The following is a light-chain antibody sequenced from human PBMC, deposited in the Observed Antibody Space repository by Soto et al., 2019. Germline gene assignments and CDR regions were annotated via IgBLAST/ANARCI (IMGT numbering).Light chain of an antibody. J-gene: IGLJ1*01. CDR2: DVS. Sequence: QSALTQPASVSGSPGQSITISCTGTSSDVGAYNYVSWYQQHPGKAPELIIYDVSNRPSGVSNRFSGSKSGNTASLTISGLQAEDEDDYHCSSHTTSNTYVFGTGTKLTVL. CDR3: SSHTTSNTYV. V-gene: IGLV2-14*01. CDR1: SSDVGAYNY.